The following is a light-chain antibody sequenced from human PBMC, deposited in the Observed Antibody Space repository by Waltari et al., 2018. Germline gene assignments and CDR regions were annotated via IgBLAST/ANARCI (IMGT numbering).Light chain of an antibody. V-gene: IGKV3-15*01. J-gene: IGKJ1*01. Sequence: ETVMTQSPATLSVSLGERATLSCRASQSVSSNLAWYQQKPGQAPGLLIYGASSRATGVQARFSGSGSGTEFTLTISSLQSEDFAVYYCQQYNNWPRTFGQGTKVEMK. CDR3: QQYNNWPRT. CDR2: GAS. CDR1: QSVSSN.